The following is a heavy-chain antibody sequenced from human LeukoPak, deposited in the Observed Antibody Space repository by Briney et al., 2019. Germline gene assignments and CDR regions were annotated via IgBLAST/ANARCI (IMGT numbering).Heavy chain of an antibody. V-gene: IGHV3-23*01. D-gene: IGHD3-9*01. Sequence: PGGSLRLSCAASGFTFSSYAMSWVRQAPGKGLEWVSGISGSGGNTYYADSVKGRFTISRGNSKNTLYLQMSSLRAEDTAVYYCAKEAVDYDILTGYYTTGYFDYWGQGTLVTVSS. CDR2: ISGSGGNT. CDR3: AKEAVDYDILTGYYTTGYFDY. J-gene: IGHJ4*02. CDR1: GFTFSSYA.